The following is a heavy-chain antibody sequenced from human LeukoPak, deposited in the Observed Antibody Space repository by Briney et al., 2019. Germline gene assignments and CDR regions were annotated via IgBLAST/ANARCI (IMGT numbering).Heavy chain of an antibody. CDR3: TGAVMVRGVPY. CDR1: GFTVSSNY. CDR2: VYSGGST. V-gene: IGHV3-66*01. J-gene: IGHJ4*02. D-gene: IGHD3-10*01. Sequence: PGGSLGLSCAASGFTVSSNYMSWVRQAPGKGLEWVSIVYSGGSTHYADSVKGGFTISRDNSKNTLYLQMNSLRAEDTAVYYCTGAVMVRGVPYWGQGTLVIVSS.